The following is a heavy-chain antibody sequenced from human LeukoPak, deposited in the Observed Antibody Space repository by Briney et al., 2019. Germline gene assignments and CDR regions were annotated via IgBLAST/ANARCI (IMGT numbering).Heavy chain of an antibody. CDR2: ISGSGGST. D-gene: IGHD3-10*01. V-gene: IGHV3-23*01. J-gene: IGHJ4*02. Sequence: GGSLRLSCAASGFTFSSYAMSWVRQAPGKGLEWVSAISGSGGSTYYADSVKGRFTISRDNSKNTLYLQMNSLRAEDTAVYYCAKAAPPMVRGVIYLDYWGQGTLVTVSS. CDR3: AKAAPPMVRGVIYLDY. CDR1: GFTFSSYA.